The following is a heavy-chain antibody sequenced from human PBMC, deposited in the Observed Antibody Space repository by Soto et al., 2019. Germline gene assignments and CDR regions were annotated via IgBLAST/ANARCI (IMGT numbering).Heavy chain of an antibody. V-gene: IGHV1-46*01. J-gene: IGHJ3*02. CDR1: GYAFTRYY. CDR3: ASHYYGSGSYYNAFDI. CDR2: INPSGGST. Sequence: AVKVYCKASGYAFTRYYMHWGRQVPGQGLEWMGIINPSGGSTSYAQKFQGRVTMTRDTSTSTVYMELSSLRSEDTAVYYCASHYYGSGSYYNAFDIWGQGTMVTVSS. D-gene: IGHD3-10*01.